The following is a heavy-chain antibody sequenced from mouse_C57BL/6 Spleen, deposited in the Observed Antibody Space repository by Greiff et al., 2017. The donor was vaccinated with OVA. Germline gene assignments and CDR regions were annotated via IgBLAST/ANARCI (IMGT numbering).Heavy chain of an antibody. J-gene: IGHJ2*01. CDR2: IYPSDSET. V-gene: IGHV1-61*01. Sequence: QVQLQQPGAELVRPGSSVKLSCKASGYTFTSYWMDWVKQRPGQGLEWIGNIYPSDSETHYNQKFKDKATLTVDKSSSTAYMQLSSLTSADSAVYYCARGYGYDYWGQGTTLTVSS. CDR3: ARGYGYDY. D-gene: IGHD2-2*01. CDR1: GYTFTSYW.